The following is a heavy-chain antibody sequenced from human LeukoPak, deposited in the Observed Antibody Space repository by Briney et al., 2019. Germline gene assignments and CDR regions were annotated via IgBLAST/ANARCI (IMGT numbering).Heavy chain of an antibody. CDR2: ISYDGDNE. V-gene: IGHV3-30*02. D-gene: IGHD6-13*01. CDR3: AKDSSTSNYYYGLDV. CDR1: GFPFSSYG. J-gene: IGHJ6*02. Sequence: GGSLRLSCASSGFPFSSYGMHWVRQAPGKGLEWVSYISYDGDNEYYADSVKGRFTISRDNSKNTLYLQMNSLRGDDTGMYFCAKDSSTSNYYYGLDVWGQGTTVTVSS.